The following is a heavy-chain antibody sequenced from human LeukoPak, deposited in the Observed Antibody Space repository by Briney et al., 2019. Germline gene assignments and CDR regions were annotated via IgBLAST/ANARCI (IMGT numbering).Heavy chain of an antibody. J-gene: IGHJ6*03. CDR3: ARERTTYYYDSSGHSEDYYYYYYMDV. CDR2: ISAYNGNT. Sequence: ASVKVSCKASGYTFTSYGISWVRQAPGQGLEWMGWISAYNGNTNYAQKPQGRVTITRNTSISTAYMELSSLRSEDTAVYYCARERTTYYYDSSGHSEDYYYYYYMDVWGKGTTVTVSS. CDR1: GYTFTSYG. D-gene: IGHD3-22*01. V-gene: IGHV1-18*01.